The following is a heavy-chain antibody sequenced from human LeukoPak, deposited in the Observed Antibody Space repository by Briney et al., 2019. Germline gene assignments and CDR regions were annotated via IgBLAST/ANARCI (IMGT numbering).Heavy chain of an antibody. D-gene: IGHD3-22*01. CDR2: IYSNGST. V-gene: IGHV4-59*01. J-gene: IGHJ4*02. Sequence: SETLPLTCRVSGGPMSSYYWSWIRQPPGKGLGWIGNIYSNGSTNYNPSLKSLVTISLDASKNQFSLKLCSVTAADTAVYTCARGGAYSSGSYFDNWGQGTLVTVSS. CDR3: ARGGAYSSGSYFDN. CDR1: GGPMSSYY.